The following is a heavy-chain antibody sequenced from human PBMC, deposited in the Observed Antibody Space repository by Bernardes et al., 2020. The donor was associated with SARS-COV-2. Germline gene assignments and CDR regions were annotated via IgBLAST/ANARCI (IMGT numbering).Heavy chain of an antibody. CDR3: GRDLGGAGSY. J-gene: IGHJ4*02. CDR2: TNEDGRIT. D-gene: IGHD3-10*01. CDR1: GFTFSSYW. V-gene: IGHV3-74*01. Sequence: GSLRLSCSASGFTFSSYWMHWVRHAPGKGLVWVSRTNEDGRITNYADSVKGRFTISRDNAKNTLYLQLNGLRAEDMAVYYCGRDLGGAGSYWGQGTLVTVSS.